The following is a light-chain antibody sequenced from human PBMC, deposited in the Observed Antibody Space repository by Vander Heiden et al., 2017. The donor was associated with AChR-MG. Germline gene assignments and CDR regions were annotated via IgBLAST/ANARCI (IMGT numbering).Light chain of an antibody. CDR1: QSVSSSS. V-gene: IGKV3-20*01. CDR3: QQYGTSFT. CDR2: GAS. J-gene: IGKJ3*01. Sequence: EIVLTQSPGTLPLSPGERATLSCRASQSVSSSSLAWYQQKPGQAPRLLIYGASTRAAGIPDRFGGSGSGTDFTLTISRLEPEDFAVYYCQQYGTSFTFGPGTKVDI.